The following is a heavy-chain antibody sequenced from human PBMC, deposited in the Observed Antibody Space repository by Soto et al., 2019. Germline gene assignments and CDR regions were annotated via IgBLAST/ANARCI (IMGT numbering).Heavy chain of an antibody. CDR1: GFSFSSYS. CDR3: ARGGGTGAWFPNL. J-gene: IGHJ4*02. CDR2: ISGSGSHI. Sequence: PVGSLRLSCEGSGFSFSSYSMNWVRQAPGKGPEWVSCISGSGSHIYYGDSVNGRFIISRDNAKNSLYLHMNSLRDEDTALYYCARGGGTGAWFPNLWGQGTLVTVSS. V-gene: IGHV3-21*01. D-gene: IGHD1-26*01.